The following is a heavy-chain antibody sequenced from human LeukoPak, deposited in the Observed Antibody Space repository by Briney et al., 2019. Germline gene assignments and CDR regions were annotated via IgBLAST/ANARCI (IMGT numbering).Heavy chain of an antibody. CDR3: ARDQYCTNGVCQWYFDL. CDR1: VGTFRSYT. J-gene: IGHJ2*01. CDR2: IIPILGIA. V-gene: IGHV1-69*04. D-gene: IGHD2-8*01. Sequence: GPTLKLSCKASVGTFRSYTISWVRQAHAQGKEWMGRIIPILGIANYAQKFQGRVTITADKSTSTAYMELSSLRSEDTAAYYCARDQYCTNGVCQWYFDLWGRGTLVTGSS.